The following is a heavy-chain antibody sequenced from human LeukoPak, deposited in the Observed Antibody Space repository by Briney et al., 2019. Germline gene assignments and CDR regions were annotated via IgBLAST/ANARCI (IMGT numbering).Heavy chain of an antibody. CDR2: IYSGAST. J-gene: IGHJ4*02. CDR3: ARGTPGDPSNFDY. CDR1: GFTVSSNY. V-gene: IGHV3-53*01. D-gene: IGHD7-27*01. Sequence: GGSLRLSCAASGFTVSSNYMSWVRQAPGKGLEWVSVIYSGASTYYADSVKGRFTISRDNSKNTLYLQMNSLRDEDTAVYYCARGTPGDPSNFDYWGQGTLVTVSS.